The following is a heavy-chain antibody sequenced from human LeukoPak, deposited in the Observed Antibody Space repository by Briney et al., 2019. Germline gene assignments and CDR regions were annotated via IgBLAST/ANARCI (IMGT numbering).Heavy chain of an antibody. CDR2: TYYRSKWYS. CDR3: ARYGSIWFLDS. Sequence: SQTLSLTCALCGHIVSSNSAAWHWIRKAPSRGLEWLVRTYYRSKWYSDYAVSVRSRITINPDTSKNQFSLQLNSVTPEDTAVYYCARYGSIWFLDSWGQGTLVTVSS. V-gene: IGHV6-1*01. J-gene: IGHJ4*02. CDR1: GHIVSSNSAA. D-gene: IGHD6-13*01.